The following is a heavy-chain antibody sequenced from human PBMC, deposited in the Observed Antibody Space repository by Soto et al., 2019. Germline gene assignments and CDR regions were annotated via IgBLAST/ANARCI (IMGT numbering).Heavy chain of an antibody. V-gene: IGHV3-30-3*01. Sequence: QVQLVESGGGVVQPGRSLRLSCAASGFTFSTHAMHWVRQAPGKGLECVAIVSFDGSNKYYADSVKGRFTISRDKSKNTLYLQMSGLTLEDTAFYYCARDQTGITTAGGGRIDRWGQGTLVTVSS. D-gene: IGHD6-13*01. CDR3: ARDQTGITTAGGGRIDR. CDR1: GFTFSTHA. CDR2: VSFDGSNK. J-gene: IGHJ5*02.